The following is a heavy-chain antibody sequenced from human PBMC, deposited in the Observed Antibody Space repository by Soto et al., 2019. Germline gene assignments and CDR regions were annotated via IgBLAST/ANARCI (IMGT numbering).Heavy chain of an antibody. CDR3: AKGRYYYDSSGHDAFDI. CDR2: ISGDGGST. Sequence: GGSLRLSCAASGFTFDDYAMHWVRQAPGKGLEWVSLISGDGGSTYYADSVKGRFTISRDNSKNSLYLQMNSLRTEDTALYYCAKGRYYYDSSGHDAFDIWGQGTMVTVSS. J-gene: IGHJ3*02. CDR1: GFTFDDYA. V-gene: IGHV3-43*02. D-gene: IGHD3-22*01.